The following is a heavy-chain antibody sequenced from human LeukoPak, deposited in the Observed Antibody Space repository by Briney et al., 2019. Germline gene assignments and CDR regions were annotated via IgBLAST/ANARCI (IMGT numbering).Heavy chain of an antibody. D-gene: IGHD6-13*01. Sequence: ASVKVSCKASGYTFTSYGISWVRQAPGQGLEWMGGIIPIFGTANYAQKFQGRVTITADESTSTAYMELSSLRSEDTAVYYCASRGIAAAGAYSFDYWGQGTLVTVSS. V-gene: IGHV1-69*13. CDR3: ASRGIAAAGAYSFDY. J-gene: IGHJ4*02. CDR1: GYTFTSYG. CDR2: IIPIFGTA.